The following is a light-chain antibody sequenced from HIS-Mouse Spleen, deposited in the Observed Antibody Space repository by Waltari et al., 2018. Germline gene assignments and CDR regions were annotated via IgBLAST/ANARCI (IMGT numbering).Light chain of an antibody. CDR3: CSYAGSSTWV. J-gene: IGLJ3*02. CDR2: EGS. Sequence: QSALTQPASVSGSPGQSITISCTGTSSAVGTYNLFSWYQQHPGKAPKLMIYEGSTRPSGVSNRFSGSKSGNTASLTISGLQAEDEADYYCCSYAGSSTWVFGGGTKLTVL. CDR1: SSAVGTYNL. V-gene: IGLV2-23*01.